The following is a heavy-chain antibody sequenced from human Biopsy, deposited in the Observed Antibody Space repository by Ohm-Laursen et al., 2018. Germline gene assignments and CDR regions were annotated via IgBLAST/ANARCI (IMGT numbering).Heavy chain of an antibody. CDR2: IIPIFGTA. CDR1: GYTFTSYG. Sequence: SSVKVSCKVSGYTFTSYGISWVRQAPGQGLEWMGGIIPIFGTANYAQKFQGRVTITADESTSTAYMELSSLRSDDTAVYYCARDALGGGSYRFFYWGQGSLVTVSS. V-gene: IGHV1-69*01. D-gene: IGHD1-26*01. CDR3: ARDALGGGSYRFFY. J-gene: IGHJ4*02.